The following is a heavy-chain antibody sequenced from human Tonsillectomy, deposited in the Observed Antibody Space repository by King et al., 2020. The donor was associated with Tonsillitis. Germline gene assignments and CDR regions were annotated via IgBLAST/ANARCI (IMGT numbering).Heavy chain of an antibody. CDR2: ISGSGGSI. V-gene: IGHV3-23*04. Sequence: VQLVESGGGLVQPGGSLRLSCAASGFTFANYAMSWVRQAPGKGLEWVSAISGSGGSIYYTDSVKGRFTISRDNSKNTLYLQMNSLRAEDTALYYCAKDDGYYGSGTYYFDSWGQGTLVTVSS. CDR1: GFTFANYA. D-gene: IGHD3-10*01. J-gene: IGHJ4*02. CDR3: AKDDGYYGSGTYYFDS.